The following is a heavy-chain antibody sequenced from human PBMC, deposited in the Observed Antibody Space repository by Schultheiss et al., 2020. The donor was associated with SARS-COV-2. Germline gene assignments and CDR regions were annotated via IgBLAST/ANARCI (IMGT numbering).Heavy chain of an antibody. Sequence: GGSLRLSCTASGFTFGDYAMSWVRQAPGKGLEWVSYISSSGSTIYYADSVKGRFTISRDNAKNSLYLQMNSLRAEDTAVYYCARAAAGTYYYYGMDVWGQGTTVTVSS. V-gene: IGHV3-48*03. CDR3: ARAAAGTYYYYGMDV. D-gene: IGHD6-13*01. J-gene: IGHJ6*02. CDR1: GFTFGDYA. CDR2: ISSSGSTI.